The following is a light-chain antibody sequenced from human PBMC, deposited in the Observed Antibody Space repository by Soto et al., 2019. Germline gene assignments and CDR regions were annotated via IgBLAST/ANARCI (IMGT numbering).Light chain of an antibody. CDR3: QQSYDPPVT. J-gene: IGKJ5*01. Sequence: DIQMTQSPSSLSASVGDRVSITCRASQSISTYLNWFQQKPGEAPNLLIYAASSLHSGVPSRFSGSGSGTDFILTISSLQPEDFATYYCQQSYDPPVTFGQGTRLEIK. CDR2: AAS. CDR1: QSISTY. V-gene: IGKV1-39*01.